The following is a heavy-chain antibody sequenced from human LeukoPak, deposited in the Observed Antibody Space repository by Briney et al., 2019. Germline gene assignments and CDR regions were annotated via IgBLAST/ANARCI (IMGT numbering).Heavy chain of an antibody. Sequence: ASVKVSCKASGYTFTAYYMHWVRQAPGQGLEWMRRINPNSGGTNYAQKFQGRVTMTRDTSISTAYMELSRLRSDDTAVYYCARDGDYDSSGFFLDYWGQGTLVTVSS. CDR1: GYTFTAYY. J-gene: IGHJ4*02. D-gene: IGHD3-22*01. CDR3: ARDGDYDSSGFFLDY. V-gene: IGHV1-2*06. CDR2: INPNSGGT.